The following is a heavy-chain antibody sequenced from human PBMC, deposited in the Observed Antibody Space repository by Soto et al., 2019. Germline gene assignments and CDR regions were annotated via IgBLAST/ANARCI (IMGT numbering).Heavy chain of an antibody. J-gene: IGHJ6*04. Sequence: LCCASCGVTVNIYIIAGFRKTKGKGLEWVSSISSSSSYIYYADSVKGRFTISRDNAKNSLYLQMNSLRAEDTAVYYCARDRITGTIRHCYYGMDFWVKGTTVPVFS. CDR2: ISSSSSYI. CDR1: GVTVNIYI. CDR3: ARDRITGTIRHCYYGMDF. D-gene: IGHD1-20*01. V-gene: IGHV3-21*01.